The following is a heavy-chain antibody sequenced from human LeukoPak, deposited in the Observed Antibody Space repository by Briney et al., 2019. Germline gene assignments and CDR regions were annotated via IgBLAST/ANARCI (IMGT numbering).Heavy chain of an antibody. D-gene: IGHD6-19*01. CDR1: GLTFTFSTSG. CDR2: IKQDGSET. CDR3: ARQRGSGCLDY. V-gene: IGHV3-7*01. J-gene: IGHJ4*02. Sequence: GGSLRLSCAASGLTFTFSTSGIHWVRQAPGKGLEWVANIKQDGSETYYVDSVKGRFTTSRDNAKNSLSLQMNSLRAEDTAVYYCARQRGSGCLDYWGQGTLVTVSS.